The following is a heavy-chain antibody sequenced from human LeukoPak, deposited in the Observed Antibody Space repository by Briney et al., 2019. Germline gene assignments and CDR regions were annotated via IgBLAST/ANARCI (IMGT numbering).Heavy chain of an antibody. CDR2: ISYDGNNK. Sequence: QPGGSLRLPCAASGFTFSSYGMHWVRQAPGKGLEWVAVISYDGNNKYYADSVKGQFTISRDNSKNTLYLQMNSLRAEDTAVYYCAKEVIAVANFPNYYYYYGMDVWGQGTTVTVSS. CDR1: GFTFSSYG. V-gene: IGHV3-30*18. CDR3: AKEVIAVANFPNYYYYYGMDV. D-gene: IGHD6-19*01. J-gene: IGHJ6*02.